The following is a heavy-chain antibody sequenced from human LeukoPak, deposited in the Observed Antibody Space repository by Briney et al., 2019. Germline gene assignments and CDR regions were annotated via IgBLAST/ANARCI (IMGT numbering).Heavy chain of an antibody. Sequence: GRSLRLSCAASGFNFSSYGMHWVRQAPGKGLEWVAVIWHDGSGKIYADSVKGRFTISRDNSKSTLFLQMNSLRSADTAVYSCAKGGMGYCSGGSCHNDAFDIWGQGTMVTVSS. CDR1: GFNFSSYG. CDR3: AKGGMGYCSGGSCHNDAFDI. CDR2: IWHDGSGK. V-gene: IGHV3-30*18. D-gene: IGHD2-15*01. J-gene: IGHJ3*02.